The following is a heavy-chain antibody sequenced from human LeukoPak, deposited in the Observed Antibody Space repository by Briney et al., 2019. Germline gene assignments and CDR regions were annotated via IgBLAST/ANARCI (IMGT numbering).Heavy chain of an antibody. V-gene: IGHV1-2*06. CDR2: INPNSGGT. D-gene: IGHD6-19*01. CDR3: AREGSGWYGAGVYYYMDV. Sequence: ASVKVSCKASGYTFTGYYMHWVRQAPGQGLEWMGRINPNSGGTNYAQKFQGRVTMTRDTSISTAYMELSRLRSDDTAVYYCAREGSGWYGAGVYYYMDVWGKGTTVTVPS. CDR1: GYTFTGYY. J-gene: IGHJ6*03.